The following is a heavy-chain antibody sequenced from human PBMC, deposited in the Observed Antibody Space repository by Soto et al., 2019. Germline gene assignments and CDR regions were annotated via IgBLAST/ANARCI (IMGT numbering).Heavy chain of an antibody. D-gene: IGHD2-21*01. CDR3: ARRRIVPTTKFDY. Sequence: SETLSLTCTVSGDSITSSSFYWGWIRQPPGKGLEWIGHIFHTGATYQNPTLKSRLRMSVDTSKNQFSLNLSSVTATDTAIYYCARRRIVPTTKFDYWGQGTLVTVSS. CDR2: IFHTGAT. V-gene: IGHV4-39*01. J-gene: IGHJ4*02. CDR1: GDSITSSSFY.